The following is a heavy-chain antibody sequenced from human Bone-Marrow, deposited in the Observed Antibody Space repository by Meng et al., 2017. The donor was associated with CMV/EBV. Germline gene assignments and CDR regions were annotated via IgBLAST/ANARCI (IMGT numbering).Heavy chain of an antibody. Sequence: KASGYTFTGYYMHWVRQAPGQGLEWMGWINPNSGGTNYAQKFQGRVTMTRDTSISTAYMELSRLRSDDTAVYYCARSLDYDSSGSYYWGQGTLVTSPQ. CDR1: GYTFTGYY. J-gene: IGHJ4*02. CDR3: ARSLDYDSSGSYY. D-gene: IGHD3-22*01. V-gene: IGHV1-2*02. CDR2: INPNSGGT.